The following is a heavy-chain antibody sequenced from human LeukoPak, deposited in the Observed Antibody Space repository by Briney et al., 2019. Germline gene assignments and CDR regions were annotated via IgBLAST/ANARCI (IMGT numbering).Heavy chain of an antibody. CDR1: GFDFSDYA. V-gene: IGHV3-73*01. CDR2: IRTKYNSYAT. Sequence: GGALKLSCAASGFDFSDYAMHWVRQASGKGPEGVGRIRTKYNSYATAYGASVKGRYTISRDDSENTVYLQMSSLQADDTAVYYCSRKSNSDIKEFWFEFDNWGLGTQVTVS. J-gene: IGHJ4*02. CDR3: SRKSNSDIKEFWFEFDN. D-gene: IGHD3-10*01.